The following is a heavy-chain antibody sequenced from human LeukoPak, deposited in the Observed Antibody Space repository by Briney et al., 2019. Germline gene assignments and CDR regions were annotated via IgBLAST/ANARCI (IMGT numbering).Heavy chain of an antibody. CDR1: GFTFSSYG. CDR3: ANYYDSSGYSYYGMDV. D-gene: IGHD3-22*01. Sequence: HSGGSLRLSCAASGFTFSSYGMHWVRQAPGKGLEWVAAISYDGSNKYYADSVKGRFTISRDNSKNTLYLQMNSLRAEDTAVYYCANYYDSSGYSYYGMDVWGQGTTVTVSS. V-gene: IGHV3-30*18. CDR2: ISYDGSNK. J-gene: IGHJ6*02.